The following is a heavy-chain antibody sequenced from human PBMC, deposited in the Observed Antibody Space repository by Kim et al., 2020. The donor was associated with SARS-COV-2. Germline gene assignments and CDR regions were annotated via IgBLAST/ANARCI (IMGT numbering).Heavy chain of an antibody. CDR1: GGSVSSNY. Sequence: SETLSLTCTVSGGSVSSNYWSWIRQSPGKGLEWIWYMYYSGRTNYNPSFTSRVTMSLDTSKNQFSLKLSSVTAADTAVYYCARDPGVDAYYVDLWGQGTMVTVSA. J-gene: IGHJ4*02. V-gene: IGHV4-59*02. CDR3: ARDPGVDAYYVDL. CDR2: MYYSGRT. D-gene: IGHD2-8*01.